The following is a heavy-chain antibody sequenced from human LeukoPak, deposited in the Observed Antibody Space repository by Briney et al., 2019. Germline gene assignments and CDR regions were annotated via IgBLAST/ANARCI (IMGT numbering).Heavy chain of an antibody. J-gene: IGHJ3*02. CDR2: IWYDGSNK. Sequence: GRSLRLSCAASGFTFSSYGMHWVRQAPGKGLEWVAVIWYDGSNKYYADPVKGRFTISRDNSKNTLYLQMNSLRAEDTAVYYCARPYSSRPLDAFDIWGQGTMVIVSS. CDR3: ARPYSSRPLDAFDI. D-gene: IGHD6-13*01. CDR1: GFTFSSYG. V-gene: IGHV3-33*01.